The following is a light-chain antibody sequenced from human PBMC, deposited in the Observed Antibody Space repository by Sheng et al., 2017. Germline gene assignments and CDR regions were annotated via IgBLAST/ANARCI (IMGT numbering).Light chain of an antibody. CDR3: CSYAGSVLR. Sequence: QSALTQPASVSGSPGQSITISCTGTSSDVGSYNLVSWYQQHPGKAPKLMIYEGSKRPSGVSNRFSGSKSGNTASLTISGLQAEDEADYYCCSYAGSVLRFGGGTKLTVL. CDR1: SSDVGSYNL. J-gene: IGLJ3*02. CDR2: EGS. V-gene: IGLV2-23*01.